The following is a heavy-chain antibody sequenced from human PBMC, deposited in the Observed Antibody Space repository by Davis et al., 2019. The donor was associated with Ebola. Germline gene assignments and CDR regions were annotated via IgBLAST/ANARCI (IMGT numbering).Heavy chain of an antibody. Sequence: GESLKISCAASGITFSRYSMNWVRQAPGKGLEWVAFISSGSFTIHYADSVKGRFTISRDNAKNSLFLQMNSLRDEDTAFYYCARWSILGQWGQGTLVTVSS. J-gene: IGHJ4*02. CDR1: GITFSRYS. CDR3: ARWSILGQ. V-gene: IGHV3-48*02. CDR2: ISSGSFTI. D-gene: IGHD3-3*01.